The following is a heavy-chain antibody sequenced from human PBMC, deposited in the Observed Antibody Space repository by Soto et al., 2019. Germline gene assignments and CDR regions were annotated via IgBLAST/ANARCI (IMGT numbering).Heavy chain of an antibody. D-gene: IGHD5-18*01. CDR2: IYYSGNT. V-gene: IGHV4-61*08. CDR3: ARIPVDTSMIYWLDP. CDR1: VGSFSSGDYY. Sequence: PSETLSLTCTVSVGSFSSGDYYWSWIRQPPGKGLEWIGYIYYSGNTNYNPSLKSRVIISVDTSKNLFSLKLTSVTAADTAVYYCARIPVDTSMIYWLDPWGQGTLVTVSS. J-gene: IGHJ5*02.